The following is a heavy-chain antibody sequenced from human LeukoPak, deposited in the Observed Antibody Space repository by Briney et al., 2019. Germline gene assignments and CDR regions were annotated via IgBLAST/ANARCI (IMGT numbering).Heavy chain of an antibody. CDR2: IIPIFGTA. J-gene: IGHJ4*02. D-gene: IGHD3-16*02. Sequence: GASVKVSCKASGGTFSSYAISWVRQAPGQGLEWMGGIIPIFGTANYAQKFQGRVTITADESTSTAYMELSSLRSEDTAVYYCARDLTMTRYYDYVWGSYRYTPAYYFDYWGQGTLVTVSS. CDR3: ARDLTMTRYYDYVWGSYRYTPAYYFDY. CDR1: GGTFSSYA. V-gene: IGHV1-69*13.